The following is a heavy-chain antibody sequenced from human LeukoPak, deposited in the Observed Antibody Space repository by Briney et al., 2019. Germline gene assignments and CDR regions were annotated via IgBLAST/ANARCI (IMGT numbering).Heavy chain of an antibody. CDR1: GFTFSSYS. CDR2: ISSSSSYI. CDR3: ARDPGTYFDY. V-gene: IGHV3-21*01. J-gene: IGHJ4*02. Sequence: GGSLRLSCAASGFTFSSYSMNWVRKAPGKGLEWVSSISSSSSYIYYADSVKGRFTISRHNAKNSLYLQMNSLRAEDTAVYYCARDPGTYFDYWGQGTLVTVSS.